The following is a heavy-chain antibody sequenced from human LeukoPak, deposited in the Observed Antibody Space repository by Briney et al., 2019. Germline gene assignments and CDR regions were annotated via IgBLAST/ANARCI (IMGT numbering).Heavy chain of an antibody. CDR1: GFTFSRYG. Sequence: GGPLRLSCAASGFTFSRYGMHWVRQAPGKGLEWVAVISDDGNKKYYADSVKGRFTISRDKSKDTVYLQMNSLRAEDTAVYYCAKDSRHYYFDYWGQGTPVTVSS. V-gene: IGHV3-30*18. CDR3: AKDSRHYYFDY. CDR2: ISDDGNKK. J-gene: IGHJ4*02. D-gene: IGHD3-3*02.